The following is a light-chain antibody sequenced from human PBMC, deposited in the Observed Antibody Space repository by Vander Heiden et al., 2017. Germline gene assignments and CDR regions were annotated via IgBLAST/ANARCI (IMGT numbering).Light chain of an antibody. CDR3: QQDGTSPRT. J-gene: IGKJ1*01. CDR2: GAS. CDR1: QSVSSNY. Sequence: EIVLTQSPATLSLSPGERATLSCRASQSVSSNYLAWYQQKPGQAHRLLLYGASSRAIGIPDRFSGSGSGTDFTLTISRLEPEDFAVHHCQQDGTSPRTFGQGTKVEI. V-gene: IGKV3-20*01.